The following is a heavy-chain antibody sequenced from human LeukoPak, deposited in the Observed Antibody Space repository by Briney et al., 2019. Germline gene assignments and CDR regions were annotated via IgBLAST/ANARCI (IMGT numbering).Heavy chain of an antibody. D-gene: IGHD5-24*01. CDR3: ARGFFGYNDAFDM. CDR2: IYPGDSDT. J-gene: IGHJ3*02. V-gene: IGHV5-51*01. Sequence: GESRKISCKGSGYNFTSYWIGWVRQVPGKGLGWIGIIYPGDSDTRYSPYFQGQVTISADKSISTAYLQCRSLKASDTAMYYCARGFFGYNDAFDMWGQGTMVTVSS. CDR1: GYNFTSYW.